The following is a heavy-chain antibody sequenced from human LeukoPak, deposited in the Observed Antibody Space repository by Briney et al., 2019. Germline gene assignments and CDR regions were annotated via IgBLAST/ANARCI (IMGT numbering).Heavy chain of an antibody. D-gene: IGHD2-8*01. Sequence: MPSETLSLTCTVSGGSISSSSYYWGWIRQPPGKGLEWIGSIYYSGSTYYNPSLKSRVTISVDTSKNQFSLKLSSVTAADTAVYYCARAPRRPIVLMVYAKNNWFDPWGQGTLVTVSS. J-gene: IGHJ5*02. V-gene: IGHV4-39*07. CDR3: ARAPRRPIVLMVYAKNNWFDP. CDR2: IYYSGST. CDR1: GGSISSSSYY.